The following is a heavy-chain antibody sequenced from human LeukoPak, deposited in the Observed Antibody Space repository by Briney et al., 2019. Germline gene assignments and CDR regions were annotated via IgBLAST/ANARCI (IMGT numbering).Heavy chain of an antibody. J-gene: IGHJ3*01. CDR3: ARRRGASRSYSDGFDV. V-gene: IGHV3-13*01. CDR2: IGTAADT. CDR1: GFTFSTYD. D-gene: IGHD3-10*01. Sequence: GGSLRLSCAASGFTFSTYDIHWVRQPTGKGLEWVSGIGTAADTYYSGSVKGRFTISRENAKNSLYLQMNSLRAGDTAVYYCARRRGASRSYSDGFDVWGQGTMVTVSS.